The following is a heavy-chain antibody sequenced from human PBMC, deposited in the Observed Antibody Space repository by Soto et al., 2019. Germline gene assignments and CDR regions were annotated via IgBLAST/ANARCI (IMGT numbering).Heavy chain of an antibody. V-gene: IGHV1-18*01. CDR2: ISAYNGNT. CDR3: ASSRDCSGGSCRLLDY. Sequence: ASVKVSCKASGYTFTSYGISWVRQAPGQGLEWMGWISAYNGNTNNAQKLQGRVTMTTDTSTSTAYMELRSLRSDDTAVYYCASSRDCSGGSCRLLDYWGQGTLVTVSS. D-gene: IGHD2-15*01. J-gene: IGHJ4*02. CDR1: GYTFTSYG.